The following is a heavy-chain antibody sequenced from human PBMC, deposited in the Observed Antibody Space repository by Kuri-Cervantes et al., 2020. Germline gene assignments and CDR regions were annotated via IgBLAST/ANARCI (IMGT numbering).Heavy chain of an antibody. J-gene: IGHJ6*02. CDR2: ISYDGSNK. CDR3: AKGYCSSTSCPPPIYYYYGMDV. CDR1: GFTFSSYG. V-gene: IGHV3-30*18. D-gene: IGHD2-2*01. Sequence: GESLKISCAASGFTFSSYGMHWVRQAPGKGLEWVAVISYDGSNKYYADSVKGRFTISRDNSRNTLYLQMNSLRAEDTAVYYCAKGYCSSTSCPPPIYYYYGMDVWGQGTMVTVSS.